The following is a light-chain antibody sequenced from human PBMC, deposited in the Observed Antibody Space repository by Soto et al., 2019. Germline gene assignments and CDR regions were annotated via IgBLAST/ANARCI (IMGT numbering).Light chain of an antibody. V-gene: IGKV1-27*01. Sequence: DIQMTQSPTSLSASVGDRVTITCRASQGIRNFVAWYQQKPGKAPKLLIYAASTLQSGVPSRFSGSGSGTDFPLTISSLQPEDVATYSCQQYSSVPVFGPGTKVDIK. CDR2: AAS. J-gene: IGKJ3*01. CDR1: QGIRNF. CDR3: QQYSSVPV.